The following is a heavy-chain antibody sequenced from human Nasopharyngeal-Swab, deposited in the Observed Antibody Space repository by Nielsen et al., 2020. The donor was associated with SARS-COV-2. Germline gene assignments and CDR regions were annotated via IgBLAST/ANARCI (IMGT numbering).Heavy chain of an antibody. V-gene: IGHV4-59*12. Sequence: SETLSLTCTVSGGSISSYYWSWIRQPPGKGLEWIGYIYYSGNTNYNPSLKSRVTISVDTSKNQFSLKLSSVTAADTAVYYCARGGPTSLVRGVIIPPFDYWGQGTLVTVSS. D-gene: IGHD3-10*01. CDR3: ARGGPTSLVRGVIIPPFDY. CDR2: IYYSGNT. J-gene: IGHJ4*02. CDR1: GGSISSYY.